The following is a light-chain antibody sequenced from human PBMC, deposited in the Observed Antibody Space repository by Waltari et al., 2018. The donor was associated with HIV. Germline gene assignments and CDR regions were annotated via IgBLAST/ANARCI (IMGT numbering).Light chain of an antibody. CDR3: QSTDSSGTYVV. J-gene: IGLJ2*01. CDR1: ALPQQY. Sequence: SSELTQPPSVSVSPGQTARITCSGDALPQQYGYWYQQKPGQAPVLVIYKDSEKSSGIPERFSGSSSGTTVTLTISAVQAEDEADYYCQSTDSSGTYVVFGGGTKLTVL. V-gene: IGLV3-25*03. CDR2: KDS.